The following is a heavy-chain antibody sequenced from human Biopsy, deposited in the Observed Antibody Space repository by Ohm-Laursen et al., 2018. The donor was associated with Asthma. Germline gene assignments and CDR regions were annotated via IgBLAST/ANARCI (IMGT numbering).Heavy chain of an antibody. D-gene: IGHD1-1*01. J-gene: IGHJ3*02. CDR1: GFSFSNFA. CDR2: ISKDASTK. V-gene: IGHV3-30*01. CDR3: GRDGTDDAFDI. Sequence: SLRLSCAASGFSFSNFAIHWVRQAPGKGLEWVGVISKDASTKDYADSVKGRFTMARDNSKNTLDLHMNSLREEDTAVYYCGRDGTDDAFDIWGQGTVVSVSS.